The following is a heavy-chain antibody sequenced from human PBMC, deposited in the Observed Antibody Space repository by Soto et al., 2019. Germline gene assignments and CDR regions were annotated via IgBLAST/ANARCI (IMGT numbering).Heavy chain of an antibody. CDR2: ISYDGNVA. CDR1: GFTFSSYG. V-gene: IGHV3-30*18. J-gene: IGHJ4*02. CDR3: AKEGPIPNWYFDY. Sequence: QVQLVESGGGVVQPGRSLRLSCAASGFTFSSYGMHWVRQAPGKGLEWVTVISYDGNVAYYADSVKGRFTISRDNSKNTLYLQMNSLRTEDTAMYYCAKEGPIPNWYFDYGGEGTLVTVSS. D-gene: IGHD1-1*01.